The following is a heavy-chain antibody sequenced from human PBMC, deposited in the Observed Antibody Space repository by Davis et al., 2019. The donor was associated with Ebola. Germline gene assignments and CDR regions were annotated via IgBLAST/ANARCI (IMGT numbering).Heavy chain of an antibody. V-gene: IGHV3-53*01. Sequence: GESLKISCAASGFSVSSNYMSWVRQALGKGLDWVSVIYTGDSTYYADSVKGRFTISRDDSKNTVYLQMNSLRAEDTAVYYCAREDRGSSFGYWGQGTLVTVSS. CDR2: IYTGDST. J-gene: IGHJ4*02. D-gene: IGHD6-6*01. CDR1: GFSVSSNY. CDR3: AREDRGSSFGY.